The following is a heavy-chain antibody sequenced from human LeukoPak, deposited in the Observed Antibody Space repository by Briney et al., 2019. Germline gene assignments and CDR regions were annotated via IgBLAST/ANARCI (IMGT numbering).Heavy chain of an antibody. D-gene: IGHD5-18*01. Sequence: GGSLRLSCTASGFTFSSYAMSWVRQAPGKGLEWVSAISGSGGTTYYADSVKGRFTLSRDNSKNTLYLQMNSLGAEDTAVYYCAKMRGIQVWLSDFWGQGSLVTVSS. CDR3: AKMRGIQVWLSDF. CDR2: ISGSGGTT. J-gene: IGHJ4*02. V-gene: IGHV3-23*01. CDR1: GFTFSSYA.